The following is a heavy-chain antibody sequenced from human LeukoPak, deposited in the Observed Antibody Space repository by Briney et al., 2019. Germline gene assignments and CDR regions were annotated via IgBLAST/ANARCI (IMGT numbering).Heavy chain of an antibody. V-gene: IGHV3-23*01. J-gene: IGHJ4*02. CDR2: ISGSGGSA. CDR3: AKVTPTVTSRRLNN. Sequence: GGSLRLSCAASGFIFSSYAMSWVRQAPGKGLEWVSAISGSGGSAYYADSVKGRFTISRDNSKNTLYLQMNSLRAEDTAVYYCAKVTPTVTSRRLNNWGQGTLVTVSS. D-gene: IGHD4-17*01. CDR1: GFIFSSYA.